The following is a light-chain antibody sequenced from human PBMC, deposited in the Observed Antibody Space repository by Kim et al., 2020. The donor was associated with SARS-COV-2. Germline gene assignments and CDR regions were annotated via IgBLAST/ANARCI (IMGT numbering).Light chain of an antibody. CDR2: GKN. CDR3: NSWDSSGNHWV. CDR1: SLRSYY. J-gene: IGLJ3*02. V-gene: IGLV3-19*02. Sequence: SSELTQDPAVSVALGQTVRITCQRDSLRSYYASWYQQKPGQAPVRVIYGKNNRPSGIPDRFSGSSSGNTASLTITGAQAEDEADYYCNSWDSSGNHWVFGGGTQLTVL.